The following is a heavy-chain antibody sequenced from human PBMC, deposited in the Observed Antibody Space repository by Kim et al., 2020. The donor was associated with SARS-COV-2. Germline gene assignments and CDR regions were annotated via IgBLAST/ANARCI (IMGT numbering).Heavy chain of an antibody. CDR1: GYTFTSYD. V-gene: IGHV1-8*01. Sequence: ASVKVSCKASGYTFTSYDINWVRQATGQGLEWMGWMNPNSGNTGYAQKFQGRVTMTRNTSISTAYMELSSLRSEDTAVYYCARVYNWNDGLDYWGQGTLVTVSS. CDR2: MNPNSGNT. D-gene: IGHD1-20*01. J-gene: IGHJ4*02. CDR3: ARVYNWNDGLDY.